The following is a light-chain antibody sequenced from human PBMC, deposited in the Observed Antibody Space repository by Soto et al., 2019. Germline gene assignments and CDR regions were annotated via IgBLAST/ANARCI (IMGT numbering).Light chain of an antibody. V-gene: IGKV1-5*01. CDR2: DAS. J-gene: IGKJ1*01. CDR3: QQDNSYSPA. Sequence: IQLTQSPSSLSASVGDSVTITCRASQSIGGWLAWYQHKPGKAPKLLIYDASSLESGVPSSFSGSGSGTDFTLTISSLQPEDFATYYCQQDNSYSPAFGQGTKV. CDR1: QSIGGW.